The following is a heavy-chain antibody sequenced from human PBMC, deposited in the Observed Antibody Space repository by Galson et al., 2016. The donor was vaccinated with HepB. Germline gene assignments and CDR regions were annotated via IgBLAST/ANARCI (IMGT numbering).Heavy chain of an antibody. J-gene: IGHJ4*02. CDR3: ASFSRHGYKGGGYFDY. CDR1: GYTFTNYW. CDR2: IFPGDSDT. D-gene: IGHD5-24*01. Sequence: QSGAEVKKPGESLKISCKGSGYTFTNYWIGWVRQMPGKGLEWMGIIFPGDSDTRYSPSFQGQVTISADKSITTAYLQWSSLKASDTAMYYYASFSRHGYKGGGYFDYWGQGTLVTVSS. V-gene: IGHV5-51*01.